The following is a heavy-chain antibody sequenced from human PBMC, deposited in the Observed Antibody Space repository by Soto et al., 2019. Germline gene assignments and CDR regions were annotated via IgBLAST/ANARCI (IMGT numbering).Heavy chain of an antibody. CDR3: ARGGNRAVFDY. CDR2: IYSGGST. V-gene: IGHV3-53*02. CDR1: GFTVSSNY. Sequence: EVQLVETGGGLIQPGGSLRLSCAASGFTVSSNYMSWVRQAPGKGLEWVSVIYSGGSTYYADSVKGRFTIAGDNAKNTLYLQMNSLRAEDTAVYYWARGGNRAVFDYWGQGTLVSVAS. D-gene: IGHD3-10*01. J-gene: IGHJ4*02.